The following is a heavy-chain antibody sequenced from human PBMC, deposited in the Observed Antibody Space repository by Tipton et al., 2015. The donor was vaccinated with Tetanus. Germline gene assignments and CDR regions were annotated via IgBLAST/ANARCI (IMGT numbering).Heavy chain of an antibody. CDR3: ARQFVITFGGVIDFDGFDI. V-gene: IGHV4-31*03. J-gene: IGHJ3*02. D-gene: IGHD3-16*02. CDR1: GGSVRSGAYH. Sequence: TLSLTCTVSGGSVRSGAYHLSWIRQHPGKALEWIGYINYSGSTSYNPSLKSRVTISEGMSKNQFSLKLSSVTAADTAVYFCARQFVITFGGVIDFDGFDIWGQGTMVTVSS. CDR2: INYSGST.